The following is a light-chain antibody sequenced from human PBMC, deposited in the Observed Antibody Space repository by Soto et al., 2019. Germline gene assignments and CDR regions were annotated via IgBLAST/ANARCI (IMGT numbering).Light chain of an antibody. J-gene: IGLJ2*01. Sequence: QSVLTQPPSASGTPGQRVTISCSGGSSNIGSNTVNWYQQLPGTAPKLFIYIDNQRPSGVPDRFTCSKSGTSASLAIDGLHSDDEAAYYCAAWDASLSTPVFGGGTKLTVL. CDR3: AAWDASLSTPV. V-gene: IGLV1-44*01. CDR1: SSNIGSNT. CDR2: IDN.